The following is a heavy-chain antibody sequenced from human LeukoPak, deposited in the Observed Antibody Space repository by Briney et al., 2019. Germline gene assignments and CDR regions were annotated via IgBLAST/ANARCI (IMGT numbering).Heavy chain of an antibody. CDR2: IYYSCST. CDR1: GGSISSGDYY. J-gene: IGHJ4*02. Sequence: SQTLSLTCTVSGGSISSGDYYWGWIRQPPGKGLEWIGYIYYSCSTYYNPSLKSRVTISVDTSKNQFSLKLSSVTAADTAVYYCALTEVVAATPYYWGQGTLVTVSS. CDR3: ALTEVVAATPYY. D-gene: IGHD2-15*01. V-gene: IGHV4-30-4*08.